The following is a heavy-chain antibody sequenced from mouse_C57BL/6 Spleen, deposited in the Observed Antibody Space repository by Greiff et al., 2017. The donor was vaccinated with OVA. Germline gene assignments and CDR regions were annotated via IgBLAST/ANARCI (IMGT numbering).Heavy chain of an antibody. CDR1: GFTFSDYG. CDR3: ARTGYYDYDGRYAMDY. D-gene: IGHD2-4*01. V-gene: IGHV5-17*01. J-gene: IGHJ4*01. CDR2: ISSGSSTI. Sequence: EVKLVESGGGLVKPGGSLKLSCAASGFTFSDYGMHWVRQAPEKGLEWVAYISSGSSTIYYADTVKGRFTISRDNAKNTLFLQMTSLRSEDTAMYYCARTGYYDYDGRYAMDYWGQGTSVTVSS.